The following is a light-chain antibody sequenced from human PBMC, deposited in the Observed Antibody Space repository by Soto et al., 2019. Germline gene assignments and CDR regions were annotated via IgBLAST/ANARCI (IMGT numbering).Light chain of an antibody. CDR1: SSDIGAYNF. J-gene: IGLJ1*01. CDR2: EVS. CDR3: SAYTTTSILI. V-gene: IGLV2-14*01. Sequence: QSALTQPASVSGSPGQSITISCTGTSSDIGAYNFVSWYQQHPGKAPKLMIYEVSNRPSGISIRFSGSKSGNTASLTISGVQAEDEAHSYCSAYTTTSILIFGTGTKVTV.